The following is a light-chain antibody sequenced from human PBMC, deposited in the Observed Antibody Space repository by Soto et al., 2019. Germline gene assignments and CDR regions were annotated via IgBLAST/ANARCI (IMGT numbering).Light chain of an antibody. V-gene: IGKV3-20*01. J-gene: IGKJ2*01. CDR2: GAS. CDR3: QQYGSSPLYT. CDR1: QSVSSSY. Sequence: EIVLTQSPGTLSFSPGERATLSCRASQSVSSSYLAWYQQKPGQAPRLLIYGASSRATGIPDRFSGSGSGTDFTLTISRLEPEDFAVYYCQQYGSSPLYTFGQGTKLGIK.